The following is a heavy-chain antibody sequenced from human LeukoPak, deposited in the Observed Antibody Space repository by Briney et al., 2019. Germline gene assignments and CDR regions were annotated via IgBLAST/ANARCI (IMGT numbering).Heavy chain of an antibody. J-gene: IGHJ6*03. V-gene: IGHV1-69*05. CDR1: GGTFSSYA. Sequence: SVKVSCKASGGTFSSYAISWVRQAPGQGLEWMGGIIPIFGTANYAQKFQGRVTMTRDTSISTAYMELSRLRSDDTAVYYCASDYSNYDYYYYYMDVWGKGTTVTVSS. CDR3: ASDYSNYDYYYYYMDV. D-gene: IGHD4-11*01. CDR2: IIPIFGTA.